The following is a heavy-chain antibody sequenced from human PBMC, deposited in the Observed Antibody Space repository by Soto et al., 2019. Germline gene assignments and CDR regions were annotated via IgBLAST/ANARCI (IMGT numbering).Heavy chain of an antibody. Sequence: QVQLVQSGPEVKKPGSSVRVSCTASGGTFSSYTINWVRQVPGQGPEWMGRSIPMLGMSNYAQKFQGRVMMIADKSTNTVSMELSSLRSEDTAIYYCATNYGSGSPPFDYWGQGTLVTVSS. J-gene: IGHJ4*02. CDR3: ATNYGSGSPPFDY. CDR2: SIPMLGMS. D-gene: IGHD3-10*01. V-gene: IGHV1-69*02. CDR1: GGTFSSYT.